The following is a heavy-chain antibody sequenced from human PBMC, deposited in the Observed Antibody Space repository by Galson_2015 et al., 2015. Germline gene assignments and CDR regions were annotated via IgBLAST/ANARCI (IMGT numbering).Heavy chain of an antibody. CDR3: ARKGVVTDGFDT. CDR2: IYPDDFDI. J-gene: IGHJ3*02. CDR1: GYSFTTYW. Sequence: QSGAEVKKPGESLTISCKTSGYSFTTYWIAWVRQVPGKGLEWIGFIYPDDFDIRYSPPFQGQVTISADKSISTTYLQWSSLRASDTAMYYCARKGVVTDGFDTWGQWTVVTVSS. D-gene: IGHD3-3*01. V-gene: IGHV5-51*01.